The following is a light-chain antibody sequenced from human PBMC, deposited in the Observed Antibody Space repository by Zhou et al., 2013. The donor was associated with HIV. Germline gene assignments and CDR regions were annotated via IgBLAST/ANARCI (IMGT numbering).Light chain of an antibody. Sequence: DIQMTQSPSSLSASVGDRVTITCRTSQSISSFLNWYQQKPGKAPNLLIYSASSLHSGVPSRFSGSGSGTEFTLTISRLQPEDSATYYCQETYTNFHTFGPGTKVDI. V-gene: IGKV1-39*01. CDR3: QETYTNFHT. CDR2: SAS. J-gene: IGKJ3*01. CDR1: QSISSF.